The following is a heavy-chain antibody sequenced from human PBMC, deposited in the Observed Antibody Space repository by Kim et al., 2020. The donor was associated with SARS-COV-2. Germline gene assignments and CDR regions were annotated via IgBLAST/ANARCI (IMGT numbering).Heavy chain of an antibody. J-gene: IGHJ4*02. Sequence: GGSLRLSCAASGFTFSSYAMHWVRQAPGKGLEWVAVISYDGSNKYYADSVKGRFTISRDNSKNTLYLQMNSLRAEDTAVYYCARDQRVLTGTGGDYWGQGTLVTVSS. CDR1: GFTFSSYA. D-gene: IGHD3-9*01. V-gene: IGHV3-30-3*01. CDR3: ARDQRVLTGTGGDY. CDR2: ISYDGSNK.